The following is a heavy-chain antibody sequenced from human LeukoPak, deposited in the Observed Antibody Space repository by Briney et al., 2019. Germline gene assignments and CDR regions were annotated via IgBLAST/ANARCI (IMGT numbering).Heavy chain of an antibody. D-gene: IGHD5-18*01. Sequence: GGSLRLSCAASGFTFSSYEMNWVRQAPGKGLEWVSYISSSGSTIYYADSVKGRFTISRDNAKNSLYLQMNSLRAEDTAVYYCARDERIQHPYWYFDLWGRGTLVTVSS. CDR2: ISSSGSTI. CDR3: ARDERIQHPYWYFDL. J-gene: IGHJ2*01. CDR1: GFTFSSYE. V-gene: IGHV3-48*03.